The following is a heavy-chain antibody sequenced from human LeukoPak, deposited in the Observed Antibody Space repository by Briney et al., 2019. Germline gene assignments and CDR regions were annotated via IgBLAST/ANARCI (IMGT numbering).Heavy chain of an antibody. Sequence: GGSLRLSCAASGFTFSSYAMSWVRQAPGKGLEWVANIKEDGSEDYYADSVKGRFAISKDNAKNSLYLQMNSLRAEDTAVYYCARDVVGATSDYWGQGTLVTVSS. D-gene: IGHD1-26*01. J-gene: IGHJ4*02. CDR1: GFTFSSYA. V-gene: IGHV3-7*03. CDR2: IKEDGSED. CDR3: ARDVVGATSDY.